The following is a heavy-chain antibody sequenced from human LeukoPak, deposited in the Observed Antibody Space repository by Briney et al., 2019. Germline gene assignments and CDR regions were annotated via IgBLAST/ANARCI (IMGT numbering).Heavy chain of an antibody. J-gene: IGHJ4*02. V-gene: IGHV3-21*01. CDR3: ARDRSITFGGVIAH. D-gene: IGHD3-16*02. CDR1: GFTFSSYS. CDR2: ISSSSSYI. Sequence: GGSLRLSXAASGFTFSSYSMNWVGQAPGKGLGWVSSISSSSSYIYYADSVRGRFTISRDNAKNSLYLQMNSLRAEDTAVYYCARDRSITFGGVIAHWGQGTLVTVSS.